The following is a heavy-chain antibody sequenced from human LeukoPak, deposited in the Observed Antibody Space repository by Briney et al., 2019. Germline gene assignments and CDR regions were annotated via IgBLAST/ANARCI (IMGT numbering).Heavy chain of an antibody. V-gene: IGHV4-39*01. CDR2: IYYSGST. D-gene: IGHD2-2*01. CDR3: ARHNPNLGSGFCSRTSCYGVLFDF. J-gene: IGHJ4*02. Sequence: SQTLSLTCTVSGGSISSGGYYWGWIRQPPGKGLEWIGSIYYSGSTYYSPSLKSRLTISIDTSKNQFSLRLSSVTAADTAVYYCARHNPNLGSGFCSRTSCYGVLFDFWGQGSQVTVSS. CDR1: GGSISSGGYY.